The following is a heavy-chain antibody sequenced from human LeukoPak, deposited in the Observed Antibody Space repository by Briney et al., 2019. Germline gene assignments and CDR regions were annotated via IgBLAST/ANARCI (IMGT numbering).Heavy chain of an antibody. D-gene: IGHD3-3*01. V-gene: IGHV4-39*01. J-gene: IGHJ4*02. Sequence: SETLSLTCTVSGGSISSSSYYWGWTRQPPGKGLEWIGSIYYSGSTYYNPSLKSRVTISVDTSKNQFSLKLSSVTAADTAVYYCARQAEKNWVDFWSGLIDYWGQGTLVTVSS. CDR1: GGSISSSSYY. CDR2: IYYSGST. CDR3: ARQAEKNWVDFWSGLIDY.